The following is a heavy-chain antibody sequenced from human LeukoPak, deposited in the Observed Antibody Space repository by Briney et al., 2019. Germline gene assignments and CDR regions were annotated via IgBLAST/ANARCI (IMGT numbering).Heavy chain of an antibody. D-gene: IGHD3-3*01. J-gene: IGHJ4*02. CDR1: GGSISSYY. Sequence: PSETLSLTCTVSGGSISSYYWSWIRQPPGKGLEWIGYIYYSGSTNYTPSLKSRVTMSVDTSKNQFSLKLSSVTAADTAVYYCARYGVTDFWSGYFDYWGQGTLVTVSS. CDR3: ARYGVTDFWSGYFDY. V-gene: IGHV4-59*12. CDR2: IYYSGST.